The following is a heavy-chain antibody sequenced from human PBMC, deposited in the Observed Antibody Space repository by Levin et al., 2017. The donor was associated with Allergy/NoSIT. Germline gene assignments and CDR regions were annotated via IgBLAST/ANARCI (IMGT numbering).Heavy chain of an antibody. J-gene: IGHJ4*02. CDR3: ARCVWGSDGGFDY. CDR2: IYDTGNT. D-gene: IGHD3-16*01. V-gene: IGHV4-59*01. CDR1: GGSISSDN. Sequence: PSETLSLTCTVSGGSISSDNWSWIRQPPGKGLEWIGYIYDTGNTNYNPSLKSRVTLSVDTSTNQFSLQLSSVTPADTAVYYCARCVWGSDGGFDYWGQGTLVTVSS.